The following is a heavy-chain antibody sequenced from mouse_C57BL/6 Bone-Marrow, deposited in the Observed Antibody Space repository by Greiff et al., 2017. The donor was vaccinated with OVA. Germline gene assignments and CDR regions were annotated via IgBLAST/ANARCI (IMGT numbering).Heavy chain of an antibody. Sequence: EVKLMESEGGLVQPGSSMKLSCTASGFTFSDYYMAWVRQVPEKGLEWVANINYDGSSTYYLDSLKSRFIISRDNAKNILYLQMSSLKSEDTATYYCARDTGNYGWYFDVWGTGTTVTVSS. CDR2: INYDGSST. CDR1: GFTFSDYY. D-gene: IGHD2-1*01. J-gene: IGHJ1*03. V-gene: IGHV5-16*01. CDR3: ARDTGNYGWYFDV.